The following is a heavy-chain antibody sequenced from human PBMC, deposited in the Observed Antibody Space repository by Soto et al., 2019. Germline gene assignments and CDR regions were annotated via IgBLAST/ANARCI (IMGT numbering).Heavy chain of an antibody. CDR1: GYTFTSYG. J-gene: IGHJ4*02. Sequence: QVQLVQSGAEVKKPGASVKVSCKASGYTFTSYGISWVRQAPGQGLEWMGWISAYDGNTIYAQKLQGRVTMTTDTSTSTAYMELRSLRSDDTAVYYCARDLPVIYSGYDPVVAAPSAFDYWGQGTLVTVSS. D-gene: IGHD5-12*01. CDR2: ISAYDGNT. V-gene: IGHV1-18*01. CDR3: ARDLPVIYSGYDPVVAAPSAFDY.